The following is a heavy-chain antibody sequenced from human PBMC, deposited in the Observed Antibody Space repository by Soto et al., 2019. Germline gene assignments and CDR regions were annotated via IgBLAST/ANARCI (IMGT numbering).Heavy chain of an antibody. CDR2: IKSKTDGGTT. CDR3: TADLFQHRHCSGCTCYYYFDY. D-gene: IGHD2-15*01. V-gene: IGHV3-15*01. Sequence: WGVLLVSCGSSVFTFSNAWISWVRKAPGKGRGLPGLIKSKTDGGTTDYAAPVKGRFTISRDDSKNTLYLQMNSLKTEDTAVYYCTADLFQHRHCSGCTCYYYFDYWGQGTMVTVSS. CDR1: VFTFSNAW. J-gene: IGHJ4*02.